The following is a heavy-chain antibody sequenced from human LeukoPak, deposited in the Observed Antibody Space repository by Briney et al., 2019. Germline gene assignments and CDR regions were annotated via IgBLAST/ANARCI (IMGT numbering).Heavy chain of an antibody. J-gene: IGHJ4*02. D-gene: IGHD5-18*01. CDR3: ARAPVADTAMAADY. CDR2: IYTSGST. CDR1: GGSISSGGYS. Sequence: SQTLSLTCAVSGGSISSGGYSWSWIRQPPGKGLEWIGRIYTSGSTNYNPSLKSRVTISVDTSKNQFSLKLSSVTAADTAVYYCARAPVADTAMAADYWGQGTLVTVSS. V-gene: IGHV4-61*02.